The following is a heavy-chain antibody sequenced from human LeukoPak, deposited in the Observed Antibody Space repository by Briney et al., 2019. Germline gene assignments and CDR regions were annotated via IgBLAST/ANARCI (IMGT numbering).Heavy chain of an antibody. CDR2: INPSGGST. D-gene: IGHD3-10*01. CDR1: GYIFTSKY. Sequence: VASVKVSCKASGYIFTSKYMHWVRQAPGQGLEWMGMINPSGGSTTYAQRFQGRLIMTRDTSTDTVYMELSSLRSDDTAVYYCARLDTFGSGSYTLFDSWGQGTLVTVSS. V-gene: IGHV1-46*01. J-gene: IGHJ4*02. CDR3: ARLDTFGSGSYTLFDS.